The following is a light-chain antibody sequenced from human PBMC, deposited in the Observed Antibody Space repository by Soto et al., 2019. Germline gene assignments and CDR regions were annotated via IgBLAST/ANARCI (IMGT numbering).Light chain of an antibody. CDR2: GTS. V-gene: IGKV3-20*01. CDR3: QQYGSSIT. J-gene: IGKJ5*01. Sequence: IVLTQSPATLSLSPWERATLSCRASQSVPRSYLAWYQQKPGQAPRLLIYGTSSRATGIPDRFSGSGSGTDFTLTISRLDPEDFAVFYCQQYGSSITFGQGTRLEIK. CDR1: QSVPRSY.